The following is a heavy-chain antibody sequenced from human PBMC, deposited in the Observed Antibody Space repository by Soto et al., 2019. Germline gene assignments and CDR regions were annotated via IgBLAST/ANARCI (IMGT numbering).Heavy chain of an antibody. Sequence: SQTLSLTCAISRDSLSIHGAAWNWIRQSPSVGLEWLGMTYYRSKWYNDSAVSLKSRITINPDTSNNQFFQPLNSVNPEDTAVYDCARAGDCYSDGQFHYFFYGMDVWGQGTTVTVAS. V-gene: IGHV6-1*01. CDR3: ARAGDCYSDGQFHYFFYGMDV. D-gene: IGHD5-18*01. CDR2: TYYRSKWYN. J-gene: IGHJ6*02. CDR1: RDSLSIHGAA.